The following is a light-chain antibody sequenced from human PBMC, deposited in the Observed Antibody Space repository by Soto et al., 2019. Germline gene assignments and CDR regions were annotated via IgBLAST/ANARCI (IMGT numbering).Light chain of an antibody. Sequence: DIVMTQSPLSLPVTPGEPASISCRSSQRLLHSDGYNYLDWYLQKPGQSPQLLIYLHSNRASGVPDRFSGSGSGTDFTLKITRVEAEDVGVYYCMQALQSPFTFGPGTKVDIK. CDR2: LHS. V-gene: IGKV2-28*01. CDR1: QRLLHSDGYNY. J-gene: IGKJ3*01. CDR3: MQALQSPFT.